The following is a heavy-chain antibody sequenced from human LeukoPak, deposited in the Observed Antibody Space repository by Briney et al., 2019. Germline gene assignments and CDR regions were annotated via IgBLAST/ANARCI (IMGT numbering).Heavy chain of an antibody. CDR3: ARDLRAVYYGSAFDI. J-gene: IGHJ3*02. Sequence: GGSLRLSCAASGFTFSSYSMNWVRRAPGKGLEWDSSISSSSSYIYYADSVKGRFTISRDNAKNSLYLQMNSLRAEDTAVYYCARDLRAVYYGSAFDIWGQGTMVTVSS. CDR1: GFTFSSYS. CDR2: ISSSSSYI. D-gene: IGHD3-10*01. V-gene: IGHV3-21*01.